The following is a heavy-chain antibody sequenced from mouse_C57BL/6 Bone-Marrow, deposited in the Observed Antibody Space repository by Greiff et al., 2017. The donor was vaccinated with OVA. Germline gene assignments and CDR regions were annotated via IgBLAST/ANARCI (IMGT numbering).Heavy chain of an antibody. CDR2: IDPSDSYT. V-gene: IGHV1-69*01. D-gene: IGHD1-1*01. J-gene: IGHJ1*03. CDR3: ARSNYYGSSPYWYFDV. CDR1: GYTFTSYW. Sequence: VKLQQSGAELVMPGASVKLSCKASGYTFTSYWMHWVKQRPGQGLEWIGEIDPSDSYTNYNQKFKGKSTLTVDKSSSTAYMQLSSLTSEDSAVYYCARSNYYGSSPYWYFDVWGTGTTVTVSS.